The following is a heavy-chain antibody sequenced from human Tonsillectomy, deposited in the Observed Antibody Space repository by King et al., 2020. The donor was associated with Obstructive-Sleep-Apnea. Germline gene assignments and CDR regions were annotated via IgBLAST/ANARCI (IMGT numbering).Heavy chain of an antibody. CDR3: ARHPLGHGDYGMDV. J-gene: IGHJ6*02. Sequence: VQLQQWGAGLLKPSETLSLTCAVYLGSFSGYYWSWIRQPPGKGLEWIGEINHSGSTNYNPSLKSRVTISVDMSKNQFSLLLSSVTAADTAVYYCARHPLGHGDYGMDVWGLGTTITVSS. CDR2: INHSGST. D-gene: IGHD4-17*01. V-gene: IGHV4-34*01. CDR1: LGSFSGYY.